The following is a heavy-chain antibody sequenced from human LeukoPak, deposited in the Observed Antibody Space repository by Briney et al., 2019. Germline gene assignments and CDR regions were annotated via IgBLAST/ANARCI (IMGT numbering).Heavy chain of an antibody. V-gene: IGHV3-74*01. Sequence: GGSLRLSCAASGFTFSSSWMYWVRQGPGKGLVWVSHISSDGSTTIYADSVKGRFTISRDNAKNTVFLQMNSLRAEDTAVCYCARGHGDYIDYWGQGTLVTVSS. J-gene: IGHJ4*02. CDR2: ISSDGSTT. CDR3: ARGHGDYIDY. D-gene: IGHD4-17*01. CDR1: GFTFSSSW.